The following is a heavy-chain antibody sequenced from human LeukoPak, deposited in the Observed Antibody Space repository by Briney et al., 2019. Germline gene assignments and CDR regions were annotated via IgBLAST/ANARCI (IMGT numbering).Heavy chain of an antibody. J-gene: IGHJ4*02. D-gene: IGHD6-13*01. V-gene: IGHV4-59*01. CDR2: IYYSGST. CDR3: ARGIAAAGTDY. CDR1: GGSISIYY. Sequence: SETLSLTCTVSGGSISIYYWSWIRQPPGKGLEWIGYIYYSGSTNYNPSLKSRVTISVDTSKNQFSLKLSSVTAADTAVYYCARGIAAAGTDYWGQGTLVTVSS.